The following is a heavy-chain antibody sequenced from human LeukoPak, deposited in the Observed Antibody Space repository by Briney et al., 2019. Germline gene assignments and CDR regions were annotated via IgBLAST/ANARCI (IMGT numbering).Heavy chain of an antibody. Sequence: GGSLRLSCAASGFTFSSDAMSWVRQAPGKGLEWVSVISGGGDTTFYSDSVKGRFTISRDNSKNTLYLQMNSLRAEDTAVYYCAKDFDWFDYWGQGTLVTVSS. CDR1: GFTFSSDA. D-gene: IGHD3-9*01. V-gene: IGHV3-23*01. CDR3: AKDFDWFDY. CDR2: ISGGGDTT. J-gene: IGHJ4*02.